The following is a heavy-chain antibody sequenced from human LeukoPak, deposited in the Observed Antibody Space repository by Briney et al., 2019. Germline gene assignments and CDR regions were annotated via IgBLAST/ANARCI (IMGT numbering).Heavy chain of an antibody. CDR3: ARDESRGPYYFDN. Sequence: ASMKVSCKASGYTFTSYGTTWVRQAPGQGLEWMGWISAHNGNRNYAQNLQGRVTMTTDTSTSTAYMELRTLRSDDTAVYYCARDESRGPYYFDNWGQGTLVTVSS. CDR1: GYTFTSYG. V-gene: IGHV1-18*01. CDR2: ISAHNGNR. J-gene: IGHJ4*02.